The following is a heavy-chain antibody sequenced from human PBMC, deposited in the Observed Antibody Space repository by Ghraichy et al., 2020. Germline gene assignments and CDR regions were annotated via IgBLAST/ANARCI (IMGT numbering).Heavy chain of an antibody. V-gene: IGHV3-43*01. CDR2: ISWDGGST. CDR1: GFTFDDYT. D-gene: IGHD4-11*01. CDR3: AKDRTVTTSKGTDGMDV. Sequence: GGSLRLSCAASGFTFDDYTMHWVRQAPGKGLEWVSLISWDGGSTYYADSVKGRFTISRDNSKNSLYLQMNSLRTEDTALYYCAKDRTVTTSKGTDGMDVWGQGTTVTVSS. J-gene: IGHJ6*02.